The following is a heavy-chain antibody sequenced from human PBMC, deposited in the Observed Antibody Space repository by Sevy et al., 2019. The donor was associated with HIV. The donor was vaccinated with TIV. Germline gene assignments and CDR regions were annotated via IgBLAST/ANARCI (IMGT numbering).Heavy chain of an antibody. CDR2: ISGSGTRT. D-gene: IGHD3-22*01. V-gene: IGHV3-23*01. CDR3: AKGGGGHYDPDEIGYYFYYYNMDV. Sequence: QHGGSLRLSCAVSGFSFDSYGMTWVRQAPGKGLEWVSGISGSGTRTYYADSVKGRFIISRDNSKNTLYLQMNSLRSEDKALYYCAKGGGGHYDPDEIGYYFYYYNMDVWGKGTTVTVSS. J-gene: IGHJ6*03. CDR1: GFSFDSYG.